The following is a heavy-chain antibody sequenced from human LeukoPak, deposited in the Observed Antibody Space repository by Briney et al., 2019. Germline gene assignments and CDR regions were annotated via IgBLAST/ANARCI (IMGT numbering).Heavy chain of an antibody. CDR1: GFTFTSYA. Sequence: PGGSLRLSCAASGFTFTSYAMSWVRQAPGRGLEWVSAISNSGGRTYYADSAKGRFTISRDNSKNTLYLQMNSLRDDDAGVYYCAKRMGYDFGHFDYWGQGALVTVSS. CDR2: ISNSGGRT. CDR3: AKRMGYDFGHFDY. D-gene: IGHD2/OR15-2a*01. V-gene: IGHV3-23*01. J-gene: IGHJ4*02.